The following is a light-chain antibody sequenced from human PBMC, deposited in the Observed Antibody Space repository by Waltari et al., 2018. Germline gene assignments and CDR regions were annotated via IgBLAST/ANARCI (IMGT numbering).Light chain of an antibody. Sequence: SSQMRVDRSNNKHYLAWCQPRPGQPPKLLIYWASTRESGVPDRFSGSGSGTDFTLTISSLQAEDVAVYYCQQYYSTPRTFGQGTKVEIE. V-gene: IGKV4-1*01. CDR1: QMRVDRSNNKHY. J-gene: IGKJ1*01. CDR2: WAS. CDR3: QQYYSTPRT.